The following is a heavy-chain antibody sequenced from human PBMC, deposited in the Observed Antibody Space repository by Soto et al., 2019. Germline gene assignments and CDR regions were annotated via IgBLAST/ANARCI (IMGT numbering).Heavy chain of an antibody. CDR2: IYSDGST. V-gene: IGHV3-53*01. CDR1: GFTVSSNY. Sequence: EVQLVESGGGLIQPGGSLRLSCAASGFTVSSNYMSWVRQAPGKGLEWVSVIYSDGSTYYADSVKGRFTISRDNPKNTVYLQMNSLRVEDTAVYYCARDRTFDYWGQGTLVTVSS. J-gene: IGHJ4*02. CDR3: ARDRTFDY.